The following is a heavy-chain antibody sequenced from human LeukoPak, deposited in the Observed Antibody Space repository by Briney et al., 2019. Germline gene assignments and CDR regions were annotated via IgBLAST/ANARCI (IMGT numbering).Heavy chain of an antibody. CDR2: IYYSGST. D-gene: IGHD3-3*01. Sequence: PSETLSLTCTVSGGSVSSGSYYWSWIRQPPGKGLEWIGYIYYSGSTNYNPSLKSRVTISVDTSKNQFSPKLSSVTAADTAVYYCASDLTYYDLWSCYYSNYYGMDVWGQGTTVTVSS. V-gene: IGHV4-61*01. J-gene: IGHJ6*02. CDR1: GGSVSSGSYY. CDR3: ASDLTYYDLWSCYYSNYYGMDV.